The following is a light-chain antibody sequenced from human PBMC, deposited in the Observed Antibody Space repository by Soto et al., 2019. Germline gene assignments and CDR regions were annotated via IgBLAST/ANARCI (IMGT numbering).Light chain of an antibody. V-gene: IGKV3-20*01. CDR3: HQYGSAPRT. Sequence: EIVLTQSPGTLSLSPGERATLSCRASQSVSTRSLAWYQQKPGQAPRLLISGASSRAADIPERFSGSGSGTDFTLTISRLEPEDFAVYYCHQYGSAPRTFGQGTKVDIK. J-gene: IGKJ1*01. CDR1: QSVSTRS. CDR2: GAS.